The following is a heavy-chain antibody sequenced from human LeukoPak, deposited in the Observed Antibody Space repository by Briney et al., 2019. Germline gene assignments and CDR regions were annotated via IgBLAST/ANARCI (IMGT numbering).Heavy chain of an antibody. Sequence: PGGSLRLSCAASGFTFSSYGMHWVRQAPGKGLEWVSVIYSGGSTYYADSVKGRFTISRDNSKNTLYLQMNSLRAEDTAVYYCARGGGYYDSSGYSWDYWGQGTLVTVSS. CDR2: IYSGGST. V-gene: IGHV3-NL1*01. CDR3: ARGGGYYDSSGYSWDY. D-gene: IGHD3-22*01. CDR1: GFTFSSYG. J-gene: IGHJ4*02.